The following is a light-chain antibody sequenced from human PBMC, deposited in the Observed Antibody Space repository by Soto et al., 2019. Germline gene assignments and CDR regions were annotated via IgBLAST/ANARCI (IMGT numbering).Light chain of an antibody. CDR1: QSVSSY. J-gene: IGKJ5*01. Sequence: EIVFKQSPATLSLSPGERSTLSCMAIQSVSSYLAWYQQKPGQAHRLLIYDASNRATGIPDRYSGSRSGTDFTLTIRGLETEDLAVYYGQKRTNRPTITVGPGKRREI. CDR2: DAS. CDR3: QKRTNRPTIT. V-gene: IGKV3-11*01.